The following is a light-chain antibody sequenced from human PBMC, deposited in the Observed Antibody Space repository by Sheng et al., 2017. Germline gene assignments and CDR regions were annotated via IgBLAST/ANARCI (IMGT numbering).Light chain of an antibody. Sequence: DIQMTQSQSSLSASVGDRVTITCRASQRISNYLSWYQQKLGKAPKFLIYKASTLQGGVPSRFSGSASGTDFTLTISGLQPEDVATYYCQQTYSTPLTFGGGTKVEIK. CDR2: KAS. J-gene: IGKJ4*01. V-gene: IGKV1-39*01. CDR3: QQTYSTPLT. CDR1: QRISNY.